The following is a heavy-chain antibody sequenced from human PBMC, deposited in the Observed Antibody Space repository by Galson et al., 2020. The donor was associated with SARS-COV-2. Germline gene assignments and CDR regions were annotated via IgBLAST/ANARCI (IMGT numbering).Heavy chain of an antibody. CDR1: GFTFSNAW. CDR2: VKSKTDGGTT. Sequence: ESLKISCAASGFTFSNAWMIWVRQAPGKGLEWVGRVKSKTDGGTTDYAAPVKGRFTISRDDSKNTLYLQMNSLKTEDTAVYYCTTDRGGYARGCWGKGTLVTVSS. D-gene: IGHD5-12*01. CDR3: TTDRGGYARGC. V-gene: IGHV3-15*01. J-gene: IGHJ4*02.